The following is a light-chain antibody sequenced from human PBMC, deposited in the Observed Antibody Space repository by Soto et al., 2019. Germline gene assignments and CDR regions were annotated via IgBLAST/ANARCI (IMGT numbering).Light chain of an antibody. CDR1: QSFSSY. Sequence: EIVLTQSPATLSLSPGERATLSCRASQSFSSYLAWYQQKPGKAPRLIIYDASKRATGIPSSFSGSGSGTDFTLTISSLEPEDFASYYCQQRSNWLTFGGGNKVEIK. V-gene: IGKV3-11*01. CDR2: DAS. J-gene: IGKJ4*01. CDR3: QQRSNWLT.